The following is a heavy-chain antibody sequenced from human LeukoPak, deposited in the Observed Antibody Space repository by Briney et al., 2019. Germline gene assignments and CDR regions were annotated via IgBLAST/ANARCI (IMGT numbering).Heavy chain of an antibody. CDR3: ARGGTSGYFVYDAFDI. J-gene: IGHJ3*02. D-gene: IGHD3-9*01. CDR2: IYYSGST. Sequence: PSETLSLTCTVSGGSISSYYWSWVRQPPGKGMEWDGYIYYSGSTNYNPSLKSRVTISVDTSKNQFSLKLSSVTAADTAVYYCARGGTSGYFVYDAFDIWGQGTMVTVSS. V-gene: IGHV4-59*01. CDR1: GGSISSYY.